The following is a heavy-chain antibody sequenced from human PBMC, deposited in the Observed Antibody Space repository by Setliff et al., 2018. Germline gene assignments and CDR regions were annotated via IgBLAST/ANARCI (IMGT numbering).Heavy chain of an antibody. D-gene: IGHD3-22*01. J-gene: IGHJ3*02. CDR2: ISPYNGNT. Sequence: ASVKVSCKASGYTFNSYGINWLRQAPGQGLEWLGWISPYNGNTKYEQTVQDRITMATDASTRTSYMELSSLRSDDTAVYFCARSSDSGYYHQRDAFDIWGQGTRVTVSS. V-gene: IGHV1-18*04. CDR1: GYTFNSYG. CDR3: ARSSDSGYYHQRDAFDI.